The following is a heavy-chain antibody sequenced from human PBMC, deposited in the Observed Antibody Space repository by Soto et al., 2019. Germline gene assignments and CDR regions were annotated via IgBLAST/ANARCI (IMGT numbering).Heavy chain of an antibody. CDR1: GFTFSTNG. CDR3: ARDGGGGYYYFDY. CDR2: IWYDGSNK. V-gene: IGHV3-33*01. Sequence: QVQLVESGGGVVQPGRSLRLSCAASGFTFSTNGIHWVRQAPGKGLEWVAVIWYDGSNKYYADSVKGRFTISRDNSKNTLYLQMNSLRAEDTAVYYCARDGGGGYYYFDYWGQGTLVTVSS. J-gene: IGHJ4*02. D-gene: IGHD2-21*01.